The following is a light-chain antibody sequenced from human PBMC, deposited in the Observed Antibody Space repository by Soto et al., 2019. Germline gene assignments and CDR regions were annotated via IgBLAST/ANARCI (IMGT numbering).Light chain of an antibody. CDR1: SSDIGGYNS. CDR3: SSSAGIYQYLL. CDR2: EVN. Sequence: QSALTQPPSASGSPGQSVTISCTGTSSDIGGYNSVSWYQQHPGKAPRLMIYEVNKRPSGVPDRFSGSKSGYTASLTVSGLQTEDEAFYYFSSSAGIYQYLLFGGGTKLTVL. J-gene: IGLJ3*02. V-gene: IGLV2-8*01.